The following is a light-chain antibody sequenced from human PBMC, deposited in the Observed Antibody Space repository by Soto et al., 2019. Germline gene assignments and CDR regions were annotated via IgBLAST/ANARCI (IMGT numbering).Light chain of an antibody. CDR1: QSVSTN. V-gene: IGKV3-15*01. CDR2: GAS. Sequence: EIVMTQSPATLSVSPGERATLSCRASQSVSTNLAWYQQKPGQAPRLLIYGASTRATGIPARFSGSGSGTEFTLTISSLQPDDFATYYCQHHETFGQGTKVDI. CDR3: QHHET. J-gene: IGKJ1*01.